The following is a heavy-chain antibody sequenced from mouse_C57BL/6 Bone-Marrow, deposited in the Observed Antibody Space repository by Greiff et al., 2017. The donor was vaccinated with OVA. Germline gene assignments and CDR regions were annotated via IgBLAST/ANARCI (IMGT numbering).Heavy chain of an antibody. J-gene: IGHJ1*03. Sequence: EVKLQESGAELVRPGASVKLSCTASGFNIKDDYMHWVKQRPEQGLEWIGWIDPENGDTEYASKFQGKATITADTSSNTAYLQLSSLTSEDTAVYYCKRLDWGWLLGRDWYFDVWGTGTTVTVSS. CDR2: IDPENGDT. V-gene: IGHV14-4*01. D-gene: IGHD2-3*01. CDR3: KRLDWGWLLGRDWYFDV. CDR1: GFNIKDDY.